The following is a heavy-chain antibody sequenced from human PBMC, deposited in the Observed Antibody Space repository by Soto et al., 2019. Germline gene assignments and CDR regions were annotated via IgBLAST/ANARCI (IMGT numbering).Heavy chain of an antibody. CDR2: INGGGSNT. V-gene: IGHV3-74*01. CDR3: ARGTYDILTGSWFDP. J-gene: IGHJ5*02. CDR1: GFTFSSYW. D-gene: IGHD3-9*01. Sequence: GSLRLSCAASGFTFSSYWMHWVRQAPGKGLEWVSCINGGGSNTNYADSVKGRFTISRDNAKNTLYLQMNSLRAEDTAVYYCARGTYDILTGSWFDPWGQGTLVTVSS.